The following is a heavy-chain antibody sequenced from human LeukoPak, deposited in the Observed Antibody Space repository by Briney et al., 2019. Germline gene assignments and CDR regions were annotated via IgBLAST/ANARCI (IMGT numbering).Heavy chain of an antibody. D-gene: IGHD1-1*01. V-gene: IGHV3-33*08. Sequence: PGGSLRLSCAASGFTVSSNHMNWVRQAPGKGLEWVAFIWFDGGNKHYADSVKGRFTISRDNSEDTLYLQMNSLRAEDTAVYYCVRDPSGSGFAFDSWGQGALVTVSS. J-gene: IGHJ4*02. CDR3: VRDPSGSGFAFDS. CDR2: IWFDGGNK. CDR1: GFTVSSNH.